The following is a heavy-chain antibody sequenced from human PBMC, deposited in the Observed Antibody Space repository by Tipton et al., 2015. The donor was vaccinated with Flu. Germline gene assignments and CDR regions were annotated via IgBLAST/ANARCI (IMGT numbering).Heavy chain of an antibody. CDR3: ARSPIGCSGGSCYPGVTAHFDY. J-gene: IGHJ4*02. Sequence: TLSLTCTVSGGSISIGGYYWSWIRQHPGKGLEWIGYIYYSGSTYYNPSLKSRVTISVDTSKNQFSLKLSSVTAADTAVYYCARSPIGCSGGSCYPGVTAHFDYWGQGTLVTVSS. D-gene: IGHD2-15*01. CDR2: IYYSGST. CDR1: GGSISIGGYY. V-gene: IGHV4-31*03.